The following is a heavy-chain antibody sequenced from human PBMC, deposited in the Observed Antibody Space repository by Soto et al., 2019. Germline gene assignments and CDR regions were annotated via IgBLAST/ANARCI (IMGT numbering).Heavy chain of an antibody. CDR3: ARHYYDSTGYYRTPLGD. CDR2: INHVATT. D-gene: IGHD3-22*01. V-gene: IGHV4-34*01. J-gene: IGHJ4*02. Sequence: VQLQQWGAGLLKPSETLSLTCEVSGGSFGGYYWSWIRQPPGKGLEWFGEINHVATTTYNPSLKSRLTISLDMSMNQFSLKLTSLTAPDTAVYYCARHYYDSTGYYRTPLGDWGQGTLGTVSS. CDR1: GGSFGGYY.